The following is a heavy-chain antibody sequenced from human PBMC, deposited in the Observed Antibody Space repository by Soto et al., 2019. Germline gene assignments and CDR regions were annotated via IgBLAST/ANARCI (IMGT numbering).Heavy chain of an antibody. J-gene: IGHJ6*03. CDR2: IDWDDDK. CDR3: ARIRAPALDYYMDV. CDR1: GFSLSTSGMC. V-gene: IGHV2-70*11. Sequence: SGPTLVNPPQPLTLTCTFSGFSLSTSGMCVSWIRQPPGKALEWLARIDWDDDKYYSTSLKTRLTISKDTSKNQVVLTVTNMDPLDTATYYCARIRAPALDYYMDVWGKGTTVTVSS.